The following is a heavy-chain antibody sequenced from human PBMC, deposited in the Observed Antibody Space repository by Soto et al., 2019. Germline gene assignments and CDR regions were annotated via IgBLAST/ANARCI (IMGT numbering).Heavy chain of an antibody. CDR2: IRSKANSYAT. D-gene: IGHD2-8*01. Sequence: GGSLRLSCAASGFTFSGSAMHWVRQASGKGLEWVGRIRSKANSYATAYAASVKGRFTISRDDSKNTAYLQMNSLKTEDTAVYYCTRRAPPGYCTNGVCYAFDIWGQGTMVTVSS. V-gene: IGHV3-73*01. CDR3: TRRAPPGYCTNGVCYAFDI. CDR1: GFTFSGSA. J-gene: IGHJ3*02.